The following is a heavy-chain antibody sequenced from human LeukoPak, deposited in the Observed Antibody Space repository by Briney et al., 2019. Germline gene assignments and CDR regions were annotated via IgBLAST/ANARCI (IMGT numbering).Heavy chain of an antibody. J-gene: IGHJ4*02. V-gene: IGHV3-53*01. CDR1: GFTFSSYG. Sequence: GGSLRLSCAASGFTFSSYGMSWVRQAPGKGLEWVSVIYSGGSTYYADSVKGRFTISRDNSKNTLYLQMNSLRAEDTAVYYCARDQEQQLAFDYWGQGTLVTVSS. CDR3: ARDQEQQLAFDY. D-gene: IGHD6-13*01. CDR2: IYSGGST.